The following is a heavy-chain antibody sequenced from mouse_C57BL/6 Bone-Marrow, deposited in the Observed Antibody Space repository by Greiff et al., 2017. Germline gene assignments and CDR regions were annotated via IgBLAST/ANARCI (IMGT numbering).Heavy chain of an antibody. CDR3: ARSNWAHYYFDY. D-gene: IGHD4-1*01. CDR1: GYTFTSYW. Sequence: QVQLQQSGAELVKPGASVKLSCKASGYTFTSYWMHWVKQRPGRGLEWIGWIFPGSGSTYYNEKFKGKATLTVDKSSSTAYMLLSSLTSEDSAVYFCARSNWAHYYFDYWGQGTTLTGSS. CDR2: IFPGSGST. V-gene: IGHV1-75*01. J-gene: IGHJ2*01.